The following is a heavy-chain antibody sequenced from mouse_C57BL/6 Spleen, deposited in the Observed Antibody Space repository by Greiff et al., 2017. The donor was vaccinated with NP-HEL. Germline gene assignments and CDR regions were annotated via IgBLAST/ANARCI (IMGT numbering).Heavy chain of an antibody. J-gene: IGHJ2*01. V-gene: IGHV1-15*01. CDR2: IDPETGGT. CDR3: TRPDGYYVSFDY. CDR1: GYTFTDYE. D-gene: IGHD2-3*01. Sequence: VQLQQSGAELVRPGASVTLSCKASGYTFTDYEMHWVKQTPVHGLEWIGAIDPETGGTAYNQKFKGKAILTADKSSSTAYMELRSLTSEDSAVYYCTRPDGYYVSFDYWGQGTTLTVSS.